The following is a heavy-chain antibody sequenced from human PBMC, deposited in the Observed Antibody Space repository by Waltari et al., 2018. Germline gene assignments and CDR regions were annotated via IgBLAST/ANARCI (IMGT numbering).Heavy chain of an antibody. CDR2: MNRDGSTT. V-gene: IGHV3-74*01. D-gene: IGHD7-27*01. CDR1: GFTFSNYW. J-gene: IGHJ4*02. Sequence: EVQLVESGGGLVQPGGSLRLSCEASGFTFSNYWMAWVRQGPGKGLVWGSRMNRDGSTTNYADSVRGRFTISRDNAKNTLHLQMNSLRAEDTAVYYCARDPNRKFDYWGQGTLVTVSS. CDR3: ARDPNRKFDY.